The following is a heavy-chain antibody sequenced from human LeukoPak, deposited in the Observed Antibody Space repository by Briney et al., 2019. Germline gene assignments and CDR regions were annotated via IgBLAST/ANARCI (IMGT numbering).Heavy chain of an antibody. V-gene: IGHV1-46*01. D-gene: IGHD1-26*01. CDR3: ARDKVGANYFDY. CDR2: INPSGGST. CDR1: GYTFTSYY. J-gene: IGHJ4*02. Sequence: ASVKVSCKASGYTFTSYYMHWVRQAPGQGLEWMGIINPSGGSTSYAQKSQGRVTMTRDTSTSTVYMELSSLRSGDTAVYYCARDKVGANYFDYWGQGTLVTVSS.